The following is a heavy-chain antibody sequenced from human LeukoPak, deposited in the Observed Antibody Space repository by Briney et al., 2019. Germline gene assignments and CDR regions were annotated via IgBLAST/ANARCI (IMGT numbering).Heavy chain of an antibody. D-gene: IGHD6-13*01. CDR3: ARGERGAADY. V-gene: IGHV4-39*07. Sequence: SETLSLTCTVSGGSINNSGYYWGWIRQPPGKGLEWIGSIYFSGSTYYNPSLKGRVTISIDASKNQFSLKLSSVTAADTAVYYCARGERGAADYWGQGTLVTVSS. J-gene: IGHJ4*02. CDR2: IYFSGST. CDR1: GGSINNSGYY.